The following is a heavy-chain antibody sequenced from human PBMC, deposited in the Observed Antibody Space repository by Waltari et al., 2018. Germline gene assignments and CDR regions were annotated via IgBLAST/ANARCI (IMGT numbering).Heavy chain of an antibody. Sequence: QLQLQESGPGLVKPSETLSLTCTVSGGSISSSSYYWGWIRQPPGKGLEWIGSIYYSGSTYYNPSLKSRVTISVDTSKNQFSLKLSSVTAADTAVYYCARHAQVEERYVRWFDPWGQGTLVTVSS. CDR1: GGSISSSSYY. J-gene: IGHJ5*02. D-gene: IGHD1-1*01. V-gene: IGHV4-39*01. CDR2: IYYSGST. CDR3: ARHAQVEERYVRWFDP.